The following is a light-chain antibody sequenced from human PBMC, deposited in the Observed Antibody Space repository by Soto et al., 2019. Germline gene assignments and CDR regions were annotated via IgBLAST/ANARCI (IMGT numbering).Light chain of an antibody. CDR3: HPYASSPGT. J-gene: IGKJ1*01. CDR2: DAS. Sequence: EIAETHSRCTLSLAPGESATVSCRASQYITNNALAWYQQKPGQAPRLVIYDASRRATGIPDRFSGSGSGTDLSLTVRRLEEEGSGVYYDHPYASSPGTLGQGTKVDIK. V-gene: IGKV3-20*01. CDR1: QYITNNA.